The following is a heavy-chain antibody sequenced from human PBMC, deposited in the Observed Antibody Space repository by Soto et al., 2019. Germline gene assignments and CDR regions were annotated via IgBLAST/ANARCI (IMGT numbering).Heavy chain of an antibody. CDR3: ARGGLGIAAASPTPFDY. V-gene: IGHV4-34*01. D-gene: IGHD6-13*01. J-gene: IGHJ4*02. CDR2: INHSGST. CDR1: GGSFSGYY. Sequence: SETLSLTCAVYGGSFSGYYWSWIRQPPGKGLEWIGEINHSGSTNYNPSLKSRVTISVDTSKNQFSLKLSSVTAADTAVYYCARGGLGIAAASPTPFDYWGQGTLVTVSS.